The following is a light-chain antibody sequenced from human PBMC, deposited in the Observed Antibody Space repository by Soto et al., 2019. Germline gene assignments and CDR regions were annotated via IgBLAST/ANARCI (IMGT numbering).Light chain of an antibody. V-gene: IGLV1-40*01. CDR2: DTT. J-gene: IGLJ3*02. Sequence: QSVLTQPPSVSGAPGQRVTISCTGRSSNIGAGYDVQWYQQFPGIAPTLLIYDTTTRPSGVPDRFSASKSGISASLAITGLQADDEADYYCQSYDRSLSGSVFGGGTKVTVL. CDR3: QSYDRSLSGSV. CDR1: SSNIGAGYD.